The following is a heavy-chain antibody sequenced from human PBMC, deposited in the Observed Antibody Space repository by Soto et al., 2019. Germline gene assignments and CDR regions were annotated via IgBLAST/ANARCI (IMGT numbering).Heavy chain of an antibody. Sequence: GGSLRLSCAASGFTFSSYGMHWVRQAPGKGLEWVAVISYDGSNKYYADSVKGRFTISRDNSKNTLYLQMNSLRAEDTAVYYCAKDFHAGYYYDSSGYLPSPIDYWGQGTLVTVSS. V-gene: IGHV3-30*18. J-gene: IGHJ4*02. CDR3: AKDFHAGYYYDSSGYLPSPIDY. D-gene: IGHD3-22*01. CDR1: GFTFSSYG. CDR2: ISYDGSNK.